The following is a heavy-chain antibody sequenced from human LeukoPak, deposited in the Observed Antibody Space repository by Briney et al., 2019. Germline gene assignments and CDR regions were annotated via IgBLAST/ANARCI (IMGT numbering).Heavy chain of an antibody. CDR2: IYYSGST. V-gene: IGHV4-30-4*01. CDR3: ASTVVPAAMLNFDY. J-gene: IGHJ4*02. CDR1: GGSISSGDYY. Sequence: PSETLSLTCTVSGGSISSGDYYWSWIRQPPGKGLEWIGYIYYSGSTYYNPPLKSRVTISVDTSKNQFSLKLSSVTAADAAVYYCASTVVPAAMLNFDYWGQGTLVTVSS. D-gene: IGHD2-2*01.